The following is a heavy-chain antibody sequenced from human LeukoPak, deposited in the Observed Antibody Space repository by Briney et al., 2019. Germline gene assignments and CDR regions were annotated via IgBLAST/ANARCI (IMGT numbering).Heavy chain of an antibody. Sequence: SETLSLTCTVSGVSIIDFYWTWIRQSPGNGLEWIGYIYYDGSTDYNPSLKSRVTMSIDTSRSQFSLKLNSVTAADTAVYYCTKVGLSGLFDYWGQGALVTVSS. CDR2: IYYDGST. CDR1: GVSIIDFY. D-gene: IGHD3-10*01. J-gene: IGHJ4*02. CDR3: TKVGLSGLFDY. V-gene: IGHV4-59*01.